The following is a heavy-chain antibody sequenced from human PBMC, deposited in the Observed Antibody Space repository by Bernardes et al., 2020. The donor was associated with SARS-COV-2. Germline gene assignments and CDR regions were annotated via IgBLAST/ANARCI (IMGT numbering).Heavy chain of an antibody. J-gene: IGHJ6*03. CDR1: GFTFSSYS. CDR2: ISSSSSYI. V-gene: IGHV3-21*01. CDR3: ARDSRARGLIFGVVNHYYYYMDV. Sequence: SVRLSFASSGFTFSSYSMNWVRQAPGKGLEWVSSISSSSSYIYYADSVKGRFTISRDNAKNSLYLQMNSLRAEDTAVYYCARDSRARGLIFGVVNHYYYYMDVWGKGTTVTVSS. D-gene: IGHD3-3*01.